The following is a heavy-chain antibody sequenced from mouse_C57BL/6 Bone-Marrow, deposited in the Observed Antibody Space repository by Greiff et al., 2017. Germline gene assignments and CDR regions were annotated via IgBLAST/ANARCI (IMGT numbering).Heavy chain of an antibody. Sequence: VQLQQSGAELVRPGTSVKVSCKASGYAFTNYLIEWVKQRPGQGLEWIGVINPGSGGTNYNEKFKGKATLTADKSSSTAYMQLSSLTSEDSAVYFCARYVGYWGQGTTLTVSS. CDR3: ARYVGY. V-gene: IGHV1-54*01. CDR1: GYAFTNYL. J-gene: IGHJ2*01. CDR2: INPGSGGT.